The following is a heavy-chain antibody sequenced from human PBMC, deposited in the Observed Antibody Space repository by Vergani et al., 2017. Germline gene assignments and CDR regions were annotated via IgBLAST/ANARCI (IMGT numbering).Heavy chain of an antibody. CDR2: IGSSGPYI. V-gene: IGHV3-21*06. J-gene: IGHJ4*02. CDR1: GFTFSDFS. Sequence: VQLVESGGGLVKPGASLRLSCAASGFTFSDFSMSWVRQAPGKGLEWVAFIGSSGPYINYADSVKGRFIISRDNTNNSLFLQLRSLRAEDAAVYYCARKKYYDSKDYYQVEPFDYWGQGTLVTVSS. CDR3: ARKKYYDSKDYYQVEPFDY. D-gene: IGHD3-22*01.